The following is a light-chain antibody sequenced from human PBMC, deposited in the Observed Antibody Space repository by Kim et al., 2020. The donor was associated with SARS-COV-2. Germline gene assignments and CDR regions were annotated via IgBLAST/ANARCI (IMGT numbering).Light chain of an antibody. V-gene: IGKV1-39*01. J-gene: IGKJ4*01. CDR2: AAS. CDR3: QQSYSTPPT. CDR1: QSLSSY. Sequence: ASVGDRVTIPCRASQSLSSYLNWYQQKPGKAPKLLIYAASSLQSGVPSRFSGSGSGTDFTLTISSLQPEDFATYYCQQSYSTPPTFGGGTKVDIK.